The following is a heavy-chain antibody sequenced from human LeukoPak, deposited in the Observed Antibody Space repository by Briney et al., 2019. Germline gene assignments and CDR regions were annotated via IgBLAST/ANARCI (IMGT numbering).Heavy chain of an antibody. V-gene: IGHV3-11*05. D-gene: IGHD3-10*01. CDR1: GFTFSDYY. Sequence: GGSLRLPCAASGFTFSDYYMSWIRQAPGKGLEWVSYISKSGTSTKYADSVKGRFSISRDNAKQSLYLQLTSLTAEDTAVYYCARVRSSGSPLDYWGQGTLVTVSS. CDR2: ISKSGTST. CDR3: ARVRSSGSPLDY. J-gene: IGHJ4*02.